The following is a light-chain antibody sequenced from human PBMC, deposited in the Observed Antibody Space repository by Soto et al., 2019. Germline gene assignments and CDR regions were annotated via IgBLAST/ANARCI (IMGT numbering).Light chain of an antibody. V-gene: IGLV1-40*01. CDR2: GNS. Sequence: QSALTQPPSVSGAPGQRVTISCTGSSSNIGAGYDVHWYQQLPGTAPKLLIFGNSNRPSGVPDRFSGSKSGTSASLAITGLRGGDGADYYCQSFDRSLGGRVFGGGTKLTVL. CDR3: QSFDRSLGGRV. CDR1: SSNIGAGYD. J-gene: IGLJ3*02.